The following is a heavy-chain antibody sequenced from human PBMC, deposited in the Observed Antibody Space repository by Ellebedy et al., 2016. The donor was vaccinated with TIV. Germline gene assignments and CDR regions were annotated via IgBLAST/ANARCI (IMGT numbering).Heavy chain of an antibody. D-gene: IGHD1-26*01. CDR3: ANWDYSGSYSLLDAFDI. CDR1: GFTFSSYS. CDR2: ISSSSSYI. V-gene: IGHV3-21*01. Sequence: GESLKISCAASGFTFSSYSMNWVRQAPGKGLEWVSSISSSSSYIYYADSVNGRFTISRDNAKNSLYLQMNSLRAEDTAVYYCANWDYSGSYSLLDAFDIWGQGTMVTVSS. J-gene: IGHJ3*02.